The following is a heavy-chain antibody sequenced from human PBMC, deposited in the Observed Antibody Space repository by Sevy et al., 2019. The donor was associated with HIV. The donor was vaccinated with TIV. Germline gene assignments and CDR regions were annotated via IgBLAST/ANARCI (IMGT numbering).Heavy chain of an antibody. CDR1: GYTFTSYY. Sequence: ASVKVSCKASGYTFTSYYMHWVRQAPGQGLEWMGIINPSGGSTSYAQKFQGRVTMTRDTSTSTVYMELSSLRSEDTAVYYCARGDITMVRGVIIKGDYYYYGMDVWGQGTTVTVSS. V-gene: IGHV1-46*01. CDR2: INPSGGST. D-gene: IGHD3-10*01. J-gene: IGHJ6*02. CDR3: ARGDITMVRGVIIKGDYYYYGMDV.